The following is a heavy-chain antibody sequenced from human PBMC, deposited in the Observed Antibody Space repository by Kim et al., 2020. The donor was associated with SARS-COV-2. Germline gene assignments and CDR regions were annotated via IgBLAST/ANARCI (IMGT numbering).Heavy chain of an antibody. CDR3: ARDSYGRHEEGGLDY. D-gene: IGHD3-16*01. CDR2: LSGYSGDI. J-gene: IGHJ4*02. CDR1: GYSFTTYG. V-gene: IGHV1-18*01. Sequence: ASVKVSCQASGYSFTTYGISWLRQAPGQGLEWMGWLSGYSGDIKYAQNLQGRVTMTTDTSTNTAYMELRSLRSDDTAVYYCARDSYGRHEEGGLDYWGQGSLVTVSS.